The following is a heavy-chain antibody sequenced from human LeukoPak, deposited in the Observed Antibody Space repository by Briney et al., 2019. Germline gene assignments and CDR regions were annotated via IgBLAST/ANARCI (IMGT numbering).Heavy chain of an antibody. CDR3: AKKTHIVVVVAADY. V-gene: IGHV3-23*01. CDR1: GFTFSSYA. D-gene: IGHD2-15*01. J-gene: IGHJ4*02. CDR2: ISGSGGST. Sequence: PGGSLRLSCAASGFTFSSYAMSWVRQAPGKGLEWVSAISGSGGSTYYADSVKGRFTISRDNSKNTLYLQMNSLRAEDTAVYYCAKKTHIVVVVAADYWGQGTLVTVSS.